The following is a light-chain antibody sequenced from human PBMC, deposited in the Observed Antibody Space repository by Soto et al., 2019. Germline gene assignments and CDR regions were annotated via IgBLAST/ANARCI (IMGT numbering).Light chain of an antibody. V-gene: IGKV1-5*03. J-gene: IGKJ3*01. CDR1: QNISSW. CDR3: QQYHFHST. CDR2: KAS. Sequence: GDRVTIACRASQNISSWLAWYQQKPGKAPKILIYKASTLESGVPARFSGSGSGTEFSLTISSLQPDDFATYYCQQYHFHSTFGPGTKVDL.